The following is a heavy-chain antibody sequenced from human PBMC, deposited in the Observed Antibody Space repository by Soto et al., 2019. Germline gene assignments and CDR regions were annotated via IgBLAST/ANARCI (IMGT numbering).Heavy chain of an antibody. D-gene: IGHD2-15*01. CDR1: GFMFSGYA. CDR2: VSNSGTST. J-gene: IGHJ5*02. Sequence: EVQLFESGGGLAQPGESLTLSCAASGFMFSGYAMSWVRQAPGKGLEWVSAVSNSGTSTSDADSVQGRFTISRDNSKNTLYLQMSSLGAEDTALSYGVKALAASGWFGPWGQGTLVIVSS. V-gene: IGHV3-23*01. CDR3: VKALAASGWFGP.